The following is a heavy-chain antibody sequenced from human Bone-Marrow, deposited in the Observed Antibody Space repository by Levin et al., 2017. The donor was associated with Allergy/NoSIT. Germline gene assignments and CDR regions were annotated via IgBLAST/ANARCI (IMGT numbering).Heavy chain of an antibody. Sequence: ESLKISCPVSGVSISSYYWSWIRQPPGKGLEWIGYFYHSGGTNYNPALESRVTISVDTSKNQVSLKLTSVTAADTAIYYCARGYSSSWFGGRFFESWGQGTLVTVSS. CDR2: FYHSGGT. CDR3: ARGYSSSWFGGRFFES. V-gene: IGHV4-59*01. CDR1: GVSISSYY. J-gene: IGHJ4*02. D-gene: IGHD6-13*01.